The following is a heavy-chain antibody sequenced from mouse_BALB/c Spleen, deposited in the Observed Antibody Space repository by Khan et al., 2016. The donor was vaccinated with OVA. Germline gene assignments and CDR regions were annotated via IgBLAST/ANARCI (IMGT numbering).Heavy chain of an antibody. V-gene: IGHV1-4*01. D-gene: IGHD2-10*01. Sequence: QVQLQQSGAELARPGASVKMSCKASGYTFTSYTIHWVKQRPGQGLEWIGYINPSNIYTNYNQKFRDKATLTADKSSRTAYIQLSSLTSEDSAVYYCSRVGPYHGKYGAWFAYWGQGTLVTVSA. CDR2: INPSNIYT. CDR1: GYTFTSYT. J-gene: IGHJ3*01. CDR3: SRVGPYHGKYGAWFAY.